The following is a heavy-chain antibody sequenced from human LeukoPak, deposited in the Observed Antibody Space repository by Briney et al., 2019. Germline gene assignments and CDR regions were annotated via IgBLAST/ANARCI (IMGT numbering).Heavy chain of an antibody. CDR3: AKPPPSSYYYYYGMDV. CDR2: IRGNGGST. CDR1: RFTFRSYA. D-gene: IGHD6-13*01. J-gene: IGHJ6*02. V-gene: IGHV3-23*01. Sequence: GGSLRLSCAASRFTFRSYAMRWVRQARGKGLEWVSAIRGNGGSTFYADSVKGRLTISRDIYKNTLYLQTNSLRAEDTALYYCAKPPPSSYYYYYGMDVWGQGTTVTVSS.